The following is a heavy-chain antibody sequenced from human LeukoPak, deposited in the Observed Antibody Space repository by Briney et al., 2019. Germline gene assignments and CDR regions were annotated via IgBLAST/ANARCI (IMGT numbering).Heavy chain of an antibody. Sequence: SVKVSCKASGGTFSSYAISWVRQAPGQGLEWMGRIIPILGIANYAQKFQGRVTITADKSTSTAYMELSSLRSEDTAVYYCARPDDYYDSRYYYYGMDVWGKGTTVTVSS. V-gene: IGHV1-69*04. D-gene: IGHD3-22*01. J-gene: IGHJ6*04. CDR2: IIPILGIA. CDR1: GGTFSSYA. CDR3: ARPDDYYDSRYYYYGMDV.